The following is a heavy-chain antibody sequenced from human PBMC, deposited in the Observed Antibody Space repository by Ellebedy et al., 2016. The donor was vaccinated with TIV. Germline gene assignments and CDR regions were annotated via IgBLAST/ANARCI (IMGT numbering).Heavy chain of an antibody. Sequence: AASVKVSCKTSGYTFTAFHIHWVRQAPGQGLEWMGWIHPNSGDTNYAQKFQGRVTMTRDTSISTAYMELSRLTSDDTAVYYCATLYSGSSSGGYWGQGTLVTVSS. CDR3: ATLYSGSSSGGY. J-gene: IGHJ4*02. V-gene: IGHV1-2*02. D-gene: IGHD6-6*01. CDR2: IHPNSGDT. CDR1: GYTFTAFH.